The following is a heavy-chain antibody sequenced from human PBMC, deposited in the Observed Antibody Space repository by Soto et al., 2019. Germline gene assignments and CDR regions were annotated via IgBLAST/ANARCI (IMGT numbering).Heavy chain of an antibody. D-gene: IGHD2-21*02. J-gene: IGHJ6*02. V-gene: IGHV4-30-4*01. CDR3: ARYCGGDCYSRDGMDV. CDR2: IYYSGST. CDR1: GGSISSGDYY. Sequence: QVQLQESGPGLVKPSQTLSLTCTVSGGSISSGDYYWSWIRQPPGKGLEWIGYIYYSGSTYYNPSLKSRVTISVDTSKTQFSLKLSSVTAADTAVYYCARYCGGDCYSRDGMDVWGQGTTVTVSS.